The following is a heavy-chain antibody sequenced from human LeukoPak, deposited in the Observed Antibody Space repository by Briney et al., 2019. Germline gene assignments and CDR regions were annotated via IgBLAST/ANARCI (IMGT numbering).Heavy chain of an antibody. V-gene: IGHV4-59*01. CDR2: IYNSGST. CDR1: GGSISSYY. J-gene: IGHJ6*02. CDR3: VGGLWGYYGSGTIYYYGMDV. D-gene: IGHD3-10*01. Sequence: SETLSLTCTVSGGSISSYYWSWIRQPPGKGLEWIGYIYNSGSTNYNPSLKSRITISVDTSKNQFSLKLSSVTAADTAVYYCVGGLWGYYGSGTIYYYGMDVWGQGTTVTVSS.